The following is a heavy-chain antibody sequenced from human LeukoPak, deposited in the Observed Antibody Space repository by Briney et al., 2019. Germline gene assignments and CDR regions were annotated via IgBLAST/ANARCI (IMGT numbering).Heavy chain of an antibody. CDR3: ARDHSRLPRGSDY. Sequence: GGSLRLSCAASGLTFSSYAMHWVRQAPGKGLEWVAVISYDGSNKYYADSVKGRFTISRDNSKNTLYLQMNSLRAEDTAVYYCARDHSRLPRGSDYWGQGTLVTVSS. V-gene: IGHV3-30*04. J-gene: IGHJ4*02. D-gene: IGHD3-22*01. CDR1: GLTFSSYA. CDR2: ISYDGSNK.